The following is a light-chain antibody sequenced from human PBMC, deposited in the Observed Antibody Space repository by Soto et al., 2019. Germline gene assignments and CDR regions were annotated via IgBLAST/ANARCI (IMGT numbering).Light chain of an antibody. CDR2: AAS. Sequence: EIVLTQSPFTLSLSPGERGTLSCRASQSVNSNYLAWYQQRPGQAPRLLIYAASSRATGIPDRFSGSGSGTDFTLTISRLEPEDFAVYYCQQYGTSPRTFGQGTKVDIK. V-gene: IGKV3-20*01. CDR3: QQYGTSPRT. J-gene: IGKJ1*01. CDR1: QSVNSNY.